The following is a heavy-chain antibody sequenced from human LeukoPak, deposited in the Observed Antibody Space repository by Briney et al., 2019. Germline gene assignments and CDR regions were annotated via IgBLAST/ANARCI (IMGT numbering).Heavy chain of an antibody. Sequence: SETLSLTCTVSGGSISSSYWSWFRQPAGKGLEWIGRIHFSETTNNNPSLKSRGTLSLDTSKSRFSLNMTSVTAAHTAVYYCARGGFAPLDLWGQGILVTVSS. J-gene: IGHJ5*02. CDR3: ARGGFAPLDL. CDR1: GGSISSSY. V-gene: IGHV4-4*07. D-gene: IGHD3-16*01. CDR2: IHFSETT.